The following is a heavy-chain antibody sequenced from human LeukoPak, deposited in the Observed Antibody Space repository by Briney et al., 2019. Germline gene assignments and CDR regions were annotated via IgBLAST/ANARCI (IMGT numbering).Heavy chain of an antibody. CDR3: ARDEWELLLPDY. V-gene: IGHV3-7*01. Sequence: GGSLRLSCVGSRFTFSTYWMSWVRQAPGKGLEWVANIMQDGSEKNYVDSVKGRFTISRDNARNSLYLQMNSLRAEDTAVYYCARDEWELLLPDYWGQGTLVTVSS. CDR2: IMQDGSEK. J-gene: IGHJ4*02. D-gene: IGHD1-26*01. CDR1: RFTFSTYW.